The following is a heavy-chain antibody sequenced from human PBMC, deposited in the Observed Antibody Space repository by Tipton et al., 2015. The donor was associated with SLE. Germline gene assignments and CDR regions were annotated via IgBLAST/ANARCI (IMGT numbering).Heavy chain of an antibody. CDR1: GVSISSYY. CDR3: ARGKSTFNWFDP. J-gene: IGHJ5*02. CDR2: IYYSGST. Sequence: LRLSCTVSGVSISSYYRSWIRQPPGKGLEWIGYIYYSGSTKYNPSLKSRVTISVDTSKNQLSLKLSAVTAADTAVYYCARGKSTFNWFDPWGQGTLVTVSS. V-gene: IGHV4-59*01.